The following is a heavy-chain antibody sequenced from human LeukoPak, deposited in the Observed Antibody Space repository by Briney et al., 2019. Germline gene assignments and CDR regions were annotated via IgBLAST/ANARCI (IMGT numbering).Heavy chain of an antibody. V-gene: IGHV3-33*08. D-gene: IGHD2-15*01. CDR3: AREDPVEFDP. CDR2: IWYDGSNK. Sequence: GGSLRLSCVASGFTFSSYGMHWVRQAPGKGLEWVAVIWYDGSNKYYADSVKGRFTLSRDNSKNTLCLQMNSLRAEDTAVYYCAREDPVEFDPWGQGTLVTVSS. CDR1: GFTFSSYG. J-gene: IGHJ5*02.